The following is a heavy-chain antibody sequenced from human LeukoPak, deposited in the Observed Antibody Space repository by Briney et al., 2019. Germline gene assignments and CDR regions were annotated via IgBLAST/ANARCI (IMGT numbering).Heavy chain of an antibody. CDR2: IYYSGST. J-gene: IGHJ4*02. CDR3: ARRVEGGSGDFDY. Sequence: SETLSLTCTVSGGSISNYYWSCIRQPPGKGLEWIGYIYYSGSTYYNPSLKSRVTLSVNTSKNQFSLKLSSVIAADTAVYYCARRVEGGSGDFDYWGQGTLVTVSS. V-gene: IGHV4-59*08. CDR1: GGSISNYY. D-gene: IGHD6-25*01.